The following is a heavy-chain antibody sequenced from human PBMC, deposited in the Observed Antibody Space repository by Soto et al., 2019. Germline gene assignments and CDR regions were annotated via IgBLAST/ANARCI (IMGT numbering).Heavy chain of an antibody. CDR1: GFTFSSYA. CDR2: ISGSGGST. J-gene: IGHJ6*02. Sequence: QPGGSLRLSCAASGFTFSSYAMSWVRQAPGKGLEWVSAISGSGGSTYYADSVKGRFTISRDNSKNTLYLQMNSLRAEDTAVYYCAKGDDTAMADYYYYGMDVWGQGTTVTVSS. CDR3: AKGDDTAMADYYYYGMDV. D-gene: IGHD5-18*01. V-gene: IGHV3-23*01.